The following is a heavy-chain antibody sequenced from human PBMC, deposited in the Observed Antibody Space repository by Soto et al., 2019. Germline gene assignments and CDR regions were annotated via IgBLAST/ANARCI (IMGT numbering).Heavy chain of an antibody. CDR1: GGTFNNYA. V-gene: IGHV1-69*01. CDR2: TSPIFGTT. D-gene: IGHD3-10*01. Sequence: QVQLVQSGAEVKKPGSSVKVSCKAYGGTFNNYAISWVRQAPGQGLEWMGGTSPIFGTTNYAQRFQGRVTIHAGESRSTADMELSSLRSDDTAVYYCARGPPGSVMDYYTGRDVWGQATTATVSS. J-gene: IGHJ6*02. CDR3: ARGPPGSVMDYYTGRDV.